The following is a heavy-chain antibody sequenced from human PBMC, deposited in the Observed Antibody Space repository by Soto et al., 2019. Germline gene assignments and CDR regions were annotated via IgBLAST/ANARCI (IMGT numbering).Heavy chain of an antibody. Sequence: GGSLRLSCAASGFTFSSYAMSWVRQAPGKGLEWVSAISGSGGSTYYADSVKGRFTISRDNSKNTLYLQMNSLRAEDTAVYYYEKDGGGQQLEMYYYYYLDVGGKGPTFTVS. CDR2: ISGSGGST. CDR1: GFTFSSYA. D-gene: IGHD6-13*01. V-gene: IGHV3-23*01. CDR3: EKDGGGQQLEMYYYYYLDV. J-gene: IGHJ6*03.